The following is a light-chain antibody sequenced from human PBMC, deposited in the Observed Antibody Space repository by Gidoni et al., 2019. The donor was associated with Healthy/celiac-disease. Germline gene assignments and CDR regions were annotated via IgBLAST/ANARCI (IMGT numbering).Light chain of an antibody. CDR1: QSVSSN. Sequence: EIVMTQSPATLSVSPGERATLSCRSSQSVSSNLAWYQQKPGQAHRLLIYGASTRATGIPARFSGSGSGTEFTLTISRLQSEDFAVYYCQQYNNGPPWTFGQGTKVEIK. CDR2: GAS. V-gene: IGKV3-15*01. CDR3: QQYNNGPPWT. J-gene: IGKJ1*01.